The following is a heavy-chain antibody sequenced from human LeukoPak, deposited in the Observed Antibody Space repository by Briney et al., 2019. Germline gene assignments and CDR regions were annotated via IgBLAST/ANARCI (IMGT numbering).Heavy chain of an antibody. Sequence: GGSLRLSCAASGFTFTTYWMSWVRQAPGKGLEWVSAISGSGGSTYYADSVKGRFTISRDNSKNTLYLQMNSLRAEDTAVYYCARDPGYYYDSSGLLDWGQGTLVTVSS. CDR3: ARDPGYYYDSSGLLD. CDR1: GFTFTTYW. D-gene: IGHD3-22*01. V-gene: IGHV3-23*01. J-gene: IGHJ4*02. CDR2: ISGSGGST.